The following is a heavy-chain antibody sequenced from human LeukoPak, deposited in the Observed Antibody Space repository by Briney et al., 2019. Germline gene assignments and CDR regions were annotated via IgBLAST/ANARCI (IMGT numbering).Heavy chain of an antibody. J-gene: IGHJ4*02. CDR1: GGSISRSIYH. D-gene: IGHD1-26*01. CDR2: IYYSGST. Sequence: SETLSLTCTVSGGSISRSIYHWGWIRQPPGKGLEWIGSIYYSGSTYYNPSLKSRVTISVDTSRNQFSLKLNSVTAADTAVYYCASLSGSYSRGYFDYWGQGTLVPVSS. CDR3: ASLSGSYSRGYFDY. V-gene: IGHV4-39*01.